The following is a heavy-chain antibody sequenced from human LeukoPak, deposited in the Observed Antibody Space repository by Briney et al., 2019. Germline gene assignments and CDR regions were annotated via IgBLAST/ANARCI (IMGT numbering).Heavy chain of an antibody. CDR2: MYPLNSDI. Sequence: GESLKISCQGSGYSFTSYWIGWVRQMPGKGLEWMGIMYPLNSDITYKPSFEGQVTMSADMSIKTAYLQWSSLKASDTAIYYCATTRGGNYHWDYWGQGTLVTVSS. J-gene: IGHJ4*02. CDR3: ATTRGGNYHWDY. D-gene: IGHD3-16*01. V-gene: IGHV5-51*01. CDR1: GYSFTSYW.